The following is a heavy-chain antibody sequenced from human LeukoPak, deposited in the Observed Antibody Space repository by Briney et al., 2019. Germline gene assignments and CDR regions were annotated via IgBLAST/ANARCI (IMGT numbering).Heavy chain of an antibody. CDR1: GYTFTSYG. V-gene: IGHV1-2*04. D-gene: IGHD4-17*01. CDR3: ARESPYVYGDYSNGMDV. J-gene: IGHJ6*02. Sequence: ASVKVSCKASGYTFTSYGISWVRQAPGQGLEWMGWINPNSGGTNYAQKFQGWVTMTRDTSISTAYMELSRLRSDDTAVYYCARESPYVYGDYSNGMDVWGQGTTVTVSS. CDR2: INPNSGGT.